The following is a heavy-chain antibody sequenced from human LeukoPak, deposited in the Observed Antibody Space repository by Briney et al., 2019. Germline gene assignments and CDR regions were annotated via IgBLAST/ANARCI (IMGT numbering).Heavy chain of an antibody. V-gene: IGHV1-24*01. CDR1: GYTLTELS. J-gene: IGHJ3*02. CDR3: ATYYYYGSGSYYFSHGAFDI. Sequence: GASVKVSCKVSGYTLTELSMHWVRQAPGKGLEWMGGFDPEDGETIYAQKFQGRVTMTEDTSTDTAYMELSSLRSEDTAVYYCATYYYYGSGSYYFSHGAFDIWGQGTMVTVSS. D-gene: IGHD3-10*01. CDR2: FDPEDGET.